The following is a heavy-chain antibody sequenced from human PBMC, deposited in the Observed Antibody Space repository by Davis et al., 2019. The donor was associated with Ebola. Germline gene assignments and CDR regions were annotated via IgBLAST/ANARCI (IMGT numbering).Heavy chain of an antibody. CDR3: TRAPGYSSGWYLWFDP. D-gene: IGHD6-19*01. CDR2: IRSKAYGGTT. V-gene: IGHV3-49*04. Sequence: GGSLRLSCAASGFTFSSYAMSWVRQAPGKGLEWVGFIRSKAYGGTTEYAASVKGRFTISRDDSKSIAYLQMNSLKTEDTAVYYCTRAPGYSSGWYLWFDPWGQGTLVTVSS. J-gene: IGHJ5*02. CDR1: GFTFSSYA.